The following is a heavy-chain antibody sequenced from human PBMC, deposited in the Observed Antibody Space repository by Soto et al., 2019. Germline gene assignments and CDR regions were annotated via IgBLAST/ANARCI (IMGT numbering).Heavy chain of an antibody. J-gene: IGHJ3*02. Sequence: GASVTVSCKASGFTFTSSAVQWVRQARGQRLEWIGWIVVGSGNTNYAQKFQERVTITRDMSTSTAYMELSSLRSEDTAVYYCAAIGQTAQGGPDAFDIWGQGTMVTVSS. D-gene: IGHD3-10*01. V-gene: IGHV1-58*01. CDR3: AAIGQTAQGGPDAFDI. CDR1: GFTFTSSA. CDR2: IVVGSGNT.